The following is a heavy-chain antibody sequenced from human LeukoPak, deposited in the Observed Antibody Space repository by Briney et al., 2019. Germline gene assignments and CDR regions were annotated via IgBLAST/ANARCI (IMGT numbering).Heavy chain of an antibody. V-gene: IGHV1-69*13. J-gene: IGHJ6*02. CDR3: ARVPPDIVVVPAAIDDYYYGMDV. CDR1: GYTFTSYG. CDR2: IIPIFGTA. D-gene: IGHD2-2*01. Sequence: GASVKVSCKASGYTFTSYGISWVRQAPGQGLEWMGGIIPIFGTANYAQKFQGRVTITADESTSTAYMELSSLRSEDTAVYYCARVPPDIVVVPAAIDDYYYGMDVWGQGTTVTVSS.